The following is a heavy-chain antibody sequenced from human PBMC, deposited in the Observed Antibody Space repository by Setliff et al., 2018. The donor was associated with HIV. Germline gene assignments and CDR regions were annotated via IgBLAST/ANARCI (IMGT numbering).Heavy chain of an antibody. V-gene: IGHV3-11*04. CDR2: ITGSSDTI. Sequence: LSLTCTVSGGSISSSSYYWGWIRQAPGKGLEWVSYITGSSDTIYYADSVKGRFTISRDNAKNSLYLQMNTLRAEDTAVYFCVRDGVGTTPFDYWGQGSLVTVSS. J-gene: IGHJ4*02. CDR1: GGSISSSSYY. D-gene: IGHD1-26*01. CDR3: VRDGVGTTPFDY.